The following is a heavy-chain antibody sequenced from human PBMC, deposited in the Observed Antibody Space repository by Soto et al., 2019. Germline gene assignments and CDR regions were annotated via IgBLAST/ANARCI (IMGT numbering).Heavy chain of an antibody. CDR3: ARLVGGYYFDY. CDR1: GFAFSDYH. V-gene: IGHV3-11*06. J-gene: IGHJ4*02. Sequence: QVQLAESGGGLVKPGGSLRLSCAASGFAFSDYHMSWIRQAPGKGLEWVSYIRSSGGYTDYADSVKGRFTISRDNAKNSLYLQMNSLRAEDTAVYYWARLVGGYYFDYWGQGTLVTVSS. D-gene: IGHD1-26*01. CDR2: IRSSGGYT.